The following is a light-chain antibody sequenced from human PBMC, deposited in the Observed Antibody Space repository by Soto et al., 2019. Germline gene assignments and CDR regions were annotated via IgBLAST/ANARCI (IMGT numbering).Light chain of an antibody. Sequence: EIVMTQSPATLSVSPGERATLSCRASQSVSSNLAWYQQKPGQAPRLLIYAASTRATGIPARFSGSGSGTEFTLTISSLQSEDFAVYYCHQYRTFGQGTKVEI. CDR3: HQYRT. V-gene: IGKV3-15*01. CDR2: AAS. J-gene: IGKJ1*01. CDR1: QSVSSN.